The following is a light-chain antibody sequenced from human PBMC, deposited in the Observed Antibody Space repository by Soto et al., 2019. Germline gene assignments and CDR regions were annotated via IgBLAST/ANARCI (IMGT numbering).Light chain of an antibody. CDR2: GAS. V-gene: IGKV3-15*01. Sequence: EIVMTQSPATLSVSPGESATLSCRASQSVSGNLVWYQQKPGQAPRLLIYGASTRATGIPARFSGSGSGTEFTLTISSLQSEDFAVYYCQQYNNWLITFGQGTRLEIK. CDR3: QQYNNWLIT. J-gene: IGKJ5*01. CDR1: QSVSGN.